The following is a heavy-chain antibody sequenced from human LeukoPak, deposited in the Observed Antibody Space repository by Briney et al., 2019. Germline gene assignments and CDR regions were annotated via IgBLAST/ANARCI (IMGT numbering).Heavy chain of an antibody. CDR1: GGSFSGYY. CDR2: IYYSGST. D-gene: IGHD3-10*01. J-gene: IGHJ6*02. V-gene: IGHV4-31*11. Sequence: SETLSLTCAVYGGSFSGYYWSWIRQHPGKGLEWIGYIYYSGSTYYNPSLKSRVTISVDTSKNQFSLKLSSVTAADTAVYYCARDSLAGGDYYYGMDVWGQGTTVTVSS. CDR3: ARDSLAGGDYYYGMDV.